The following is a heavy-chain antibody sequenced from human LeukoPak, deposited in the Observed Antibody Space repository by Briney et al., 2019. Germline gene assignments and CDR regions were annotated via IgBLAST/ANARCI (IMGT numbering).Heavy chain of an antibody. Sequence: GGSLRLSCAASGFTFSSYSMNWVRQAPGKGLEWVSSISSSSSYIYYADSVKGRFTISRDNAKNSLYLQMNSLRAEDTAMYYCAREISLGYYDSMGYWGQGTLVTVSS. J-gene: IGHJ4*02. V-gene: IGHV3-21*01. CDR2: ISSSSSYI. CDR3: AREISLGYYDSMGY. CDR1: GFTFSSYS. D-gene: IGHD3-22*01.